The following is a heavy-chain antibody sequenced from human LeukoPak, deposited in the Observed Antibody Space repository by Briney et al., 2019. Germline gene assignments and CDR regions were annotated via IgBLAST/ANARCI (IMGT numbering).Heavy chain of an antibody. CDR1: GFTFSSYG. D-gene: IGHD6-13*01. Sequence: TGGSLRLSCAASGFTFSSYGMHWVRQAPGKGLEWVAVIWYDGSNKYYADSVKGRFTISRDNSKNTLYLQMNSLRAEDTAVYYCARDTGPYSIAADYYYGMDVWGQGTTVTVSS. J-gene: IGHJ6*02. CDR2: IWYDGSNK. V-gene: IGHV3-33*01. CDR3: ARDTGPYSIAADYYYGMDV.